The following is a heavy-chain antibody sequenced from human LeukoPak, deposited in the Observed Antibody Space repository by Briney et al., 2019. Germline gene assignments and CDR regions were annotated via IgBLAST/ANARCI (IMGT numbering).Heavy chain of an antibody. CDR1: GGSISSSSYY. CDR2: IYYRGST. CDR3: ARAAYYYDSSGFEGWFDP. V-gene: IGHV4-39*07. J-gene: IGHJ5*02. Sequence: KASETLSLTCTVSGGSISSSSYYWGWIRQPPGKGLQWIGSIYYRGSTYYNPSLKSRVTISVDTSKNQFSLKLSSVTAADTAVYYCARAAYYYDSSGFEGWFDPWGQGTLVTVSS. D-gene: IGHD3-22*01.